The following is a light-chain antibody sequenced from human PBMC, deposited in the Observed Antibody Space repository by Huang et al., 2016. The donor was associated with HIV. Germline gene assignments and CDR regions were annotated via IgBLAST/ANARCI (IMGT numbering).Light chain of an antibody. V-gene: IGKV3-20*01. CDR1: QSVSSSY. CDR2: DAS. J-gene: IGKJ3*01. Sequence: EIVLTQSPGTLSLSPGERATLSCRASQSVSSSYLGWYQQKPGQAPRLLIYDASSRATGIPDRFSGSGSGTDFTLTISRLEPEDFAVYYCQQYGNSPSFGPGTKVDIK. CDR3: QQYGNSPS.